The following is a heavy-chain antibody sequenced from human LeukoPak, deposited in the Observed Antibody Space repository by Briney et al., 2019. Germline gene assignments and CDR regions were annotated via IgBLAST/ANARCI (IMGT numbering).Heavy chain of an antibody. CDR1: GHTFTGYF. Sequence: GASVKVSCRASGHTFTGYFMHWVRQAPGQGLEYMGWINANNGDTNYAQKLQGRVSMTRDTSISTAYMELSGLTSDDTAVYYCMGDRVWEFDYWGQGSLVTVSS. D-gene: IGHD1-26*01. J-gene: IGHJ4*02. V-gene: IGHV1-2*02. CDR3: MGDRVWEFDY. CDR2: INANNGDT.